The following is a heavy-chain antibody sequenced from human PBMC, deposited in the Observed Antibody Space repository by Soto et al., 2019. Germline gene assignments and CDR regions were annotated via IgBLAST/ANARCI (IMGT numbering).Heavy chain of an antibody. D-gene: IGHD6-13*01. Sequence: GGSLRLSCAASGFTFCYYPVHWVRQAPGKGLEWVAVISYDGSNKYYADSVKGRFTISRDNSKNTLYLQMNSLRAEDTAVYYCAKDRSARNDIAAAGNWFDPWGQGTLVTVSS. CDR2: ISYDGSNK. V-gene: IGHV3-30-3*01. J-gene: IGHJ5*02. CDR1: GFTFCYYP. CDR3: AKDRSARNDIAAAGNWFDP.